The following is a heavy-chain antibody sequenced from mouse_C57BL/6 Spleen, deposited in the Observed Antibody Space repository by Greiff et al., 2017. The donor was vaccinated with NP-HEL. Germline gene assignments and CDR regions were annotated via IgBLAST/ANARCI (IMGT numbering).Heavy chain of an antibody. CDR2: IYPGSGST. Sequence: QVQLQQPGAELVKPGASVKMSCKASGYTFTSYWITWVKQRPGQGLEWIGDIYPGSGSTNYNEKFKSKATLTVDTSSSTADMQLSSLTSEDSAVYYGARGNGNYGGAMDYWGQGTSVTVSS. J-gene: IGHJ4*01. CDR1: GYTFTSYW. CDR3: ARGNGNYGGAMDY. V-gene: IGHV1-55*01. D-gene: IGHD2-1*01.